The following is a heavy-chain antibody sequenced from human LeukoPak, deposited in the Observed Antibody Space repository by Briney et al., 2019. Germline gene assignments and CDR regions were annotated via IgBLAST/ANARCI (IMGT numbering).Heavy chain of an antibody. CDR2: IYTSGST. J-gene: IGHJ5*02. V-gene: IGHV4-61*02. Sequence: PSETLSLTCTVSGGSISSGSYYWSWIRQPAGKGLEWIGRIYTSGSTNYNPSLKSRVTISVDTSKNQFSLKLSSVTAADTAVYYCASGAGRLQWLGNWFDPWGQGTLVTVSS. CDR1: GGSISSGSYY. D-gene: IGHD6-19*01. CDR3: ASGAGRLQWLGNWFDP.